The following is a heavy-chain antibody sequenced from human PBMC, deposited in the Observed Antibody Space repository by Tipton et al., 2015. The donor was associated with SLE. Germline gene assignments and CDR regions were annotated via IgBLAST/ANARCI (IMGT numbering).Heavy chain of an antibody. CDR3: ATTGEQMSTIYDSFDI. J-gene: IGHJ3*02. CDR1: DGSVSSGGYH. D-gene: IGHD5-24*01. Sequence: TLSLTCIVSDGSVSSGGYHWGWIRQPPGKGLGWIGSVYDSGTTYYNPSLKSRVTISLDTSKNQFSLRLTSVTAADTAVYYCATTGEQMSTIYDSFDIWGRGTKVTVSP. V-gene: IGHV4-39*07. CDR2: VYDSGTT.